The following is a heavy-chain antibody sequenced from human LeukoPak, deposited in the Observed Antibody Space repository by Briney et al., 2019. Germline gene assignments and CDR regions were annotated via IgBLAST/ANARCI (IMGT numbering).Heavy chain of an antibody. D-gene: IGHD4-17*01. CDR3: ARDPNGDYIGAFDF. CDR1: RFTFRKYA. V-gene: IGHV3-23*01. Sequence: GGSLRPSCAASRFTFRKYALIWVRQAPGKGLEWVSAITVSGSTTQYADSVKGRFTISRDNSKNILYLQMSSLRAEDTAIYYCARDPNGDYIGAFDFWAQGTLVTVSS. J-gene: IGHJ3*01. CDR2: ITVSGSTT.